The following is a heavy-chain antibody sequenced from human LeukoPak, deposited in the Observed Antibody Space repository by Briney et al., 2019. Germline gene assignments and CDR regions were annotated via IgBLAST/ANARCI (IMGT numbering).Heavy chain of an antibody. V-gene: IGHV1-69*13. CDR3: ARGQDSGSVDY. J-gene: IGHJ4*02. CDR2: IIPIFGTA. CDR1: VGTFSSHA. D-gene: IGHD1-26*01. Sequence: SVKVSCKASVGTFSSHAISWVRQAPGQGLEWMGGIIPIFGTANYAQKFQGRVTITADESTSTAYMELSSLRSEDTAVYYCARGQDSGSVDYWGQGTLVTVSS.